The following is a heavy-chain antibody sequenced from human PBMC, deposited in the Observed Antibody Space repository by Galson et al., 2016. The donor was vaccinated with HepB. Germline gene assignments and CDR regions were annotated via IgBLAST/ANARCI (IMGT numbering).Heavy chain of an antibody. J-gene: IGHJ6*02. CDR1: GYTLNEVY. CDR2: SDPENGGT. Sequence: SVKVSCKVSGYTLNEVYIHWVRQAPGKGLEWMGGSDPENGGTIYAQKFQGRVTMTEDTSTDTAYMELSSLRSEDTAVYYCATGSGSSSREYYYYYYGMDVWGQGTTVTVSS. V-gene: IGHV1-24*01. D-gene: IGHD6-6*01. CDR3: ATGSGSSSREYYYYYYGMDV.